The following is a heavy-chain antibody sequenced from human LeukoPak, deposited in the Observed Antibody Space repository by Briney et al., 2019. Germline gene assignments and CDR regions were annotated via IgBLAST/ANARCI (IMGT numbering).Heavy chain of an antibody. J-gene: IGHJ6*03. CDR2: ISYDGSNK. CDR1: GFTFSSYA. V-gene: IGHV3-30*01. D-gene: IGHD6-6*01. CDR3: ARDKVAARTYYYYYMDV. Sequence: GGSPVLSCAASGFTFSSYAMHWVRQAPGKGLEWVAVISYDGSNKYYADSVKGRFTISRDNSKNTLYLQMNSLRAEDTAVYYCARDKVAARTYYYYYMDVWGKGTTVTVSS.